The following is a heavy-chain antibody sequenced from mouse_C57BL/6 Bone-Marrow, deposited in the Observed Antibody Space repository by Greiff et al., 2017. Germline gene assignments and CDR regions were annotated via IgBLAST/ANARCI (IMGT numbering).Heavy chain of an antibody. J-gene: IGHJ2*01. D-gene: IGHD3-1*01. CDR2: IHPNSGST. CDR3: AKRGYDGLDY. V-gene: IGHV1-64*01. Sequence: VKLKQPGAELVKPGASVKLSCKASGYTFTSYWMHWVKQRPGQGLEWIGMIHPNSGSTNYNEKFKSKATLTVDKSSSTAYMQLSSLTSEDSAVYYCAKRGYDGLDYWGQGTTLTVSS. CDR1: GYTFTSYW.